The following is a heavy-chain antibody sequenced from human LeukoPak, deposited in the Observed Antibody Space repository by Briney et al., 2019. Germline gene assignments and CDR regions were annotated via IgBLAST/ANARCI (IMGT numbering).Heavy chain of an antibody. CDR1: GFTFSDYY. Sequence: GGSLRLSCEASGFTFSDYYMSWIRQAPGKGLEWVSYIGNPPSIKYYAVSVRGRFTISSDNANNSLYLQMNSLSADDTAVYYCAVGRKSALTYRYFQHWGRGTLVTVSS. CDR2: IGNPPSIK. D-gene: IGHD4-11*01. V-gene: IGHV3-11*01. CDR3: AVGRKSALTYRYFQH. J-gene: IGHJ1*01.